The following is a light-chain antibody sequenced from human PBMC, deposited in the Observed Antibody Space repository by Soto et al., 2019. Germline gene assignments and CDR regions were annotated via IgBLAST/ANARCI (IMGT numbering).Light chain of an antibody. CDR1: QSVGSNY. J-gene: IGKJ1*01. Sequence: ALTQFPGTLSLSSGERANLSCPASQSVGSNYLAWYQQRPGQPPNLLIFGASHRAPDIPDRFSGSGSGTDFTLTISRLEPEDFAVYYCQQYGSSIQTFGQGTKVDIK. CDR2: GAS. V-gene: IGKV3-20*01. CDR3: QQYGSSIQT.